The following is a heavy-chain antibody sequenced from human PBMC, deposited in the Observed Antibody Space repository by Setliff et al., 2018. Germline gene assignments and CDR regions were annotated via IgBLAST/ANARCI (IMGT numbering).Heavy chain of an antibody. CDR3: SRLVRFCTRTSCQRLSGDDF. V-gene: IGHV1-18*01. D-gene: IGHD2-2*01. CDR2: ISPYTGNT. J-gene: IGHJ4*02. CDR1: GYTFTDFG. Sequence: ASVKVSCKASGYTFTDFGVTWVRQAPGQGLEWVGWISPYTGNTYYAPRFQGRITMTTDTSTTTAYMELSSLRPDGTAIYFCSRLVRFCTRTSCQRLSGDDFWGQGTLVTVSS.